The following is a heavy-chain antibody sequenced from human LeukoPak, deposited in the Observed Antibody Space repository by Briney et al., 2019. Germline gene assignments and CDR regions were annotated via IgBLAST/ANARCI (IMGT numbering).Heavy chain of an antibody. J-gene: IGHJ4*02. Sequence: SETLSLTCTVSGGSISSYYWSWIRQPPGKGLEWIGYIYYSGSTNYNPSLKSRVTISVDTSKNQFSLKLSSVTAADTAVYYCARDQGGYNYGHFDYWGQGTLVTVSS. D-gene: IGHD5-18*01. V-gene: IGHV4-59*12. CDR1: GGSISSYY. CDR2: IYYSGST. CDR3: ARDQGGYNYGHFDY.